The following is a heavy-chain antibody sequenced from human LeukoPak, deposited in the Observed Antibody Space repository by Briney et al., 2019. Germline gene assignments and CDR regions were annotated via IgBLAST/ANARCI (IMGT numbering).Heavy chain of an antibody. CDR3: TKRLGDYFDY. V-gene: IGHV3-23*01. Sequence: PGGSLRLSCAASGFTFSSHAMSWVRQAPGKGPEWVSFVSENGRAAYADSVKGRFTISRDNSRNTLYLQMSSLRAEDTALYYCTKRLGDYFDYWGQGTLVTVSS. J-gene: IGHJ4*02. CDR1: GFTFSSHA. CDR2: VSENGRA. D-gene: IGHD4-17*01.